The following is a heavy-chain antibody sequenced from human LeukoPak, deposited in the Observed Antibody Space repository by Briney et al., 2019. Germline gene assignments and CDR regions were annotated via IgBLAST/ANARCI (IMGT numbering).Heavy chain of an antibody. CDR3: ARRRYYDSSGYLE. D-gene: IGHD3-22*01. CDR2: IYYSGRT. J-gene: IGHJ1*01. CDR1: GDSVSISDSY. Sequence: SETLSLTCTIFGDSVSISDSYWDWIRQPPGKGLEWIGTIYYSGRTYYGPSLKSRVTLSVDMSNNQFSLTLSSVTAADTALYFCARRRYYDSSGYLEWGQGTLVTVSS. V-gene: IGHV4-39*01.